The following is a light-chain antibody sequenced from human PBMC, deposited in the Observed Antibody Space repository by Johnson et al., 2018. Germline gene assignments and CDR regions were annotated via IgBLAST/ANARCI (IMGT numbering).Light chain of an antibody. CDR2: ENN. Sequence: QSVLTQPPSVSAAPGQKVTISCSGSSSNIGNNYVSWYQQLQGTAPKLLIYENNKRPSGIPDRFSGSKSGTSATLGITGLRTGDEADYYCGTWDSSLSAGNVFGTGTKVTVL. J-gene: IGLJ1*01. CDR3: GTWDSSLSAGNV. V-gene: IGLV1-51*02. CDR1: SSNIGNNY.